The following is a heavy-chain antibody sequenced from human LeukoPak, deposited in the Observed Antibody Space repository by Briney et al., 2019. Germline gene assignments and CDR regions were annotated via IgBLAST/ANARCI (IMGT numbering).Heavy chain of an antibody. Sequence: SDTLSLTRTVAGGSVSSYYGGWIRHPAGEGLEWIGCIHTTGGTTYNTSLKSRITMSLDASRKQFTLKLSSVTAADTAVYYSARDLALGYCPRCSCSSPLFDCWGQGTLVTVSS. D-gene: IGHD2-2*01. CDR1: GGSVSSYY. CDR3: ARDLALGYCPRCSCSSPLFDC. V-gene: IGHV4-4*07. CDR2: IHTTGGT. J-gene: IGHJ4*02.